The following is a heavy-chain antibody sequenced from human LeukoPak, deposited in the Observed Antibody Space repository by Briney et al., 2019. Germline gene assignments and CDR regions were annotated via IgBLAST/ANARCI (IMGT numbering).Heavy chain of an antibody. J-gene: IGHJ6*03. CDR1: GGSISSSSYY. CDR2: IYYSGST. D-gene: IGHD3-3*01. Sequence: SETLSLTCTVSGGSISSSSYYWGWIRQPPGKGLEWLGNIYYSGSTYYSPSLKSRVTISVDTSKNQFSLKLSSVTAADTAVYYCASSRFLEWSPAYYYMDVWGKGTTVTVSS. CDR3: ASSRFLEWSPAYYYMDV. V-gene: IGHV4-39*01.